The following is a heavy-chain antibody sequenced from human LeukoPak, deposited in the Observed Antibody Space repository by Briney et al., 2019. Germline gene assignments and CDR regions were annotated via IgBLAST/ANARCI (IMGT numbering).Heavy chain of an antibody. V-gene: IGHV3-30*02. CDR2: IRDDGSNK. Sequence: GGSLRLSCAASGDTFSSYGMNWVRQAPGKGLEWAAFIRDDGSNKYYADSVKGRFTISRDKSKNTLYLQMNSLRAEDTAVYYCAKEVEGYQLLSRKYYYYYMDVWGKGTTVTISS. CDR1: GDTFSSYG. J-gene: IGHJ6*03. D-gene: IGHD2/OR15-2a*01. CDR3: AKEVEGYQLLSRKYYYYYMDV.